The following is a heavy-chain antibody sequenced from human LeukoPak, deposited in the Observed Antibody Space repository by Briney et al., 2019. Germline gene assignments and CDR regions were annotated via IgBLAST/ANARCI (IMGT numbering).Heavy chain of an antibody. V-gene: IGHV1-46*01. D-gene: IGHD3-9*01. CDR2: INTSGGST. J-gene: IGHJ4*02. CDR1: GYMLTSYY. CDR3: ARDVATYDILTGYYFDY. Sequence: ASVKVSCKASGYMLTSYYMHWVRQAPGQGLEWMGIINTSGGSTSYAQKFQGRVTMTRDTSMSTVYMELSSLRSEDTAVYYCARDVATYDILTGYYFDYWGQGTLVTVSS.